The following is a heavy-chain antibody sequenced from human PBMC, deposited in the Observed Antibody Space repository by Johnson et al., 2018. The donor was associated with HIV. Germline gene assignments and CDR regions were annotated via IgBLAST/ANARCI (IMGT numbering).Heavy chain of an antibody. CDR3: ARDLALSGSDEGSYAFDI. J-gene: IGHJ3*02. CDR1: GFTFSSYA. V-gene: IGHV3-30-3*01. Sequence: VQLVESGGGVVQPGRSLRLSCAASGFTFSSYAMHWVRQAPGKGLEWVAIISYDGYNKYYVDSVKGRFTISRDNSKNTMYLQMNSLRAEDTAVYYCARDLALSGSDEGSYAFDIWGRGTMVTVSS. D-gene: IGHD1-26*01. CDR2: ISYDGYNK.